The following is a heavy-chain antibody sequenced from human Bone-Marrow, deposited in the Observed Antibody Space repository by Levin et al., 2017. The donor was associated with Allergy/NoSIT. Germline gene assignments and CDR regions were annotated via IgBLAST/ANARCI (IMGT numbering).Heavy chain of an antibody. CDR3: TRARIEGNSGSYDKVWYYHV. Sequence: PGGSLRLSCTASGFTFSSYAMHWVRQAPGKGLEWVAIISYDGSSKSYSDSVKGRFAISRDNSKNSLYLQMDSLRDDDTALYYCTRARIEGNSGSYDKVWYYHVWGPGTLVTVSS. CDR2: ISYDGSSK. J-gene: IGHJ2*01. V-gene: IGHV3-30*09. D-gene: IGHD3-10*01. CDR1: GFTFSSYA.